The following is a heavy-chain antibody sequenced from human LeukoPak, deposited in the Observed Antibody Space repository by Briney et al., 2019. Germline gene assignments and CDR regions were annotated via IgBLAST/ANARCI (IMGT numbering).Heavy chain of an antibody. V-gene: IGHV4-39*01. CDR2: VYYSGTT. Sequence: SGTLSLTCTVSGGSISSSNYYWGWIRQPPGKGLEWIGSVYYSGTTFYDPPLKSRVTISVDTSTNQFSLKLSSVTAADTAVYYCARYGGNYYGNWFDPWGQGTLVTVSS. CDR1: GGSISSSNYY. CDR3: ARYGGNYYGNWFDP. J-gene: IGHJ5*02. D-gene: IGHD1-26*01.